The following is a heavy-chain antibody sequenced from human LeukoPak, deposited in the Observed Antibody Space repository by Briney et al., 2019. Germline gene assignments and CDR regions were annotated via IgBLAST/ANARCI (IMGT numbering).Heavy chain of an antibody. D-gene: IGHD3-3*01. J-gene: IGHJ4*02. V-gene: IGHV3-30*02. CDR3: AKYALREIFFGDF. CDR2: IRYDGSNK. CDR1: GFTFSTFG. Sequence: PGGSLRLSCAASGFAASGFTFSTFGMHWVRQAPGKGLEWVAFIRYDGSNKYYADSVKGRFTISRDDSKNTLYLHMDSLRAEDTAVYYCAKYALREIFFGDFWGQGTLVAVSP.